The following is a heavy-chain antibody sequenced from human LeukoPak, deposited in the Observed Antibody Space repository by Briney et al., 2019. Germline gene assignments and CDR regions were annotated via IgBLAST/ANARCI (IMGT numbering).Heavy chain of an antibody. V-gene: IGHV3-9*01. CDR1: GFTFDDYA. CDR2: ISWNSGSI. J-gene: IGHJ4*02. Sequence: PGRSLRLSCAASGFTFDDYAMHWVRQAPGKGLEWVSGISWNSGSIGYADSVKGRFTISRDNSKNTLYLQMNSLRAEDTAVYYCAKVPLYSSSSASYFDYWGQGTLVTVSS. D-gene: IGHD6-6*01. CDR3: AKVPLYSSSSASYFDY.